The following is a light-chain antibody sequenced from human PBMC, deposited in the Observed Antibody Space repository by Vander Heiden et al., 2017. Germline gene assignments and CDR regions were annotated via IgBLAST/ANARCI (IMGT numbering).Light chain of an antibody. CDR3: QAWNSKTVI. J-gene: IGLJ2*01. CDR2: RDT. V-gene: IGLV3-1*01. CDR1: NLEDTY. Sequence: SYEVTQPPAVSVSPGQTATITCSGDNLEDTYTYWYQQKPAQSPVVGIFRDTKRPSGIPERFSASSYATTATLTISGTQAVDDSYYYSQAWNSKTVIFGGGTKLTVL.